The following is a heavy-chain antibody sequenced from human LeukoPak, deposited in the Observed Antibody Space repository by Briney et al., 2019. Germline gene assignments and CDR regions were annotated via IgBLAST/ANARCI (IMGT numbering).Heavy chain of an antibody. CDR2: ISHDETNQ. D-gene: IGHD3-10*01. J-gene: IGHJ4*02. CDR1: GFTFSSYG. V-gene: IGHV3-30*18. Sequence: GRSLRLSCAASGFTFSSYGMHWVRQAPGKGLEWVAVISHDETNQYYADSVKGRFTISRDNSKNTLYVQMNSLRAEDTAVYYCAKDVDPFGSGSYVEGFDYWGQGTLVTVSS. CDR3: AKDVDPFGSGSYVEGFDY.